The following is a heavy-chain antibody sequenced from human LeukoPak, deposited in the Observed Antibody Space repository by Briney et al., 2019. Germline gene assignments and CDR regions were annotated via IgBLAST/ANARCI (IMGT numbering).Heavy chain of an antibody. D-gene: IGHD1-26*01. J-gene: IGHJ4*02. CDR2: INPNSGGT. V-gene: IGHV1-2*02. Sequence: ASVKVSCKASGYTFTGYYMHWVRLPPGQGLEWMGWINPNSGGTNYAQKSQGRVTMTRDTSISTAYMEVSRLRSDDTAVYYCARREEGSGSYSTYWGQGTLVTVSS. CDR3: ARREEGSGSYSTY. CDR1: GYTFTGYY.